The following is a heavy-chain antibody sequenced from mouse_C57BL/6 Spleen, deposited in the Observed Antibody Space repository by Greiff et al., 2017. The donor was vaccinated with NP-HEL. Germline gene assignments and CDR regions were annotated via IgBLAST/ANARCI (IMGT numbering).Heavy chain of an antibody. CDR3: AREDAWFAY. CDR1: GYSITSGYY. V-gene: IGHV3-6*01. J-gene: IGHJ3*01. CDR2: ISYDGSN. Sequence: EVKLKESGPGLVKPSQSLSLTCSVTGYSITSGYYWNWIRQFPGNKLEWMGYISYDGSNNYNPSLKNRISITRDTSKNQFFLKLNSVTTEDTATYYCAREDAWFAYWGQGTLVTVSA.